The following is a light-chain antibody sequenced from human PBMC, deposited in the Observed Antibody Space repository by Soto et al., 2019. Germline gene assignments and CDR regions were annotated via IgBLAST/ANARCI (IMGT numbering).Light chain of an antibody. CDR3: QQRSNWPRT. CDR1: QNISSY. CDR2: DVS. J-gene: IGKJ1*01. V-gene: IGKV3-11*01. Sequence: IVLTQSPATLSLSPGARAPLSCRASQNISSYLIWYQQKPGQAPRLLMYDVSNRATGIPARFSGSGSGTDFTLTISSLEPEDLAVYYCQQRSNWPRTFGQGTKVDIK.